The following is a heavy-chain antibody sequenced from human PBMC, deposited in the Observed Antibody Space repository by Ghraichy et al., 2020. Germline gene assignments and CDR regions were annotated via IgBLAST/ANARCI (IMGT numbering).Heavy chain of an antibody. V-gene: IGHV4-59*08. CDR2: IYYSGST. CDR1: GGSISSYY. CDR3: SRLAVRGVYYFDY. D-gene: IGHD3-10*01. Sequence: SETLSLTCTVSGGSISSYYWSWIRQPPGKGLEWIGYIYYSGSTNYNPSLKSRVTISVDTSKNQFSLKLTSVTAADTAVYYCSRLAVRGVYYFDYWGQGTLVTVSS. J-gene: IGHJ4*02.